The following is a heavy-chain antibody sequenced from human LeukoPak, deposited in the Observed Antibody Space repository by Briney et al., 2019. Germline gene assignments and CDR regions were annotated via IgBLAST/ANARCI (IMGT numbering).Heavy chain of an antibody. V-gene: IGHV3-53*01. CDR2: IYSGTT. J-gene: IGHJ4*02. D-gene: IGHD3-22*01. CDR1: GFSVSDNS. Sequence: PGGSLRLSCTASGFSVSDNSMSWVRQAPGKGLEWVSFIYSGTTHYSDSVKGRFTISRDNSKNTLYLQMNSLRAKDTAVYYCARAWWDSSGYFDYWGQGTLVSVSS. CDR3: ARAWWDSSGYFDY.